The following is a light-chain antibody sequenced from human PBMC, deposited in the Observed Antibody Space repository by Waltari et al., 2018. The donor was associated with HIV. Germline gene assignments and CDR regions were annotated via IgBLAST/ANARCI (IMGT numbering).Light chain of an antibody. J-gene: IGLJ3*02. CDR3: QSYDNSLSVWV. Sequence: TISCTGSSSNIGAGYDVHWYQQIPGTAPKLLIYGNSHRPSGVPDRFSGSKSGTSASLAITGLQAEDEADYYCQSYDNSLSVWVFGGGTKLTVL. V-gene: IGLV1-40*01. CDR1: SSNIGAGYD. CDR2: GNS.